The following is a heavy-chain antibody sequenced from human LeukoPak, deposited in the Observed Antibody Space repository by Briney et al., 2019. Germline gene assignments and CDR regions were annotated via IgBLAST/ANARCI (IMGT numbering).Heavy chain of an antibody. CDR2: IIPIFGTA. V-gene: IGHV1-69*06. CDR3: ALGECSGGSCYSMGSGFDY. D-gene: IGHD2-15*01. J-gene: IGHJ4*02. CDR1: GYTFTSYA. Sequence: SVKVSCKASGYTFTSYAISWVRQAPGQGLEWMGGIIPIFGTANYAQKFQGRVTITADKSTSTAYMELSSLRSEDTAVYYCALGECSGGSCYSMGSGFDYWGQGTLVTVSS.